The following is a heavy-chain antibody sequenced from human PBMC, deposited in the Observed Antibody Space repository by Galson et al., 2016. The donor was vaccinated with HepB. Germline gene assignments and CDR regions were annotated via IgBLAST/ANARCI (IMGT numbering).Heavy chain of an antibody. CDR3: ARMLSSSNWFDP. CDR1: GFSLTTSGVC. Sequence: PALVKPTQTLTLTCTFSGFSLTTSGVCVSWIRQPPGKALEWLALIDWDDGKDYSTSLKTRLTISKDTSKNQVVLTMTNMDPVDTATYYCARMLSSSNWFDPWGQGTLVTVSS. V-gene: IGHV2-70*01. D-gene: IGHD3-16*02. J-gene: IGHJ5*02. CDR2: IDWDDGK.